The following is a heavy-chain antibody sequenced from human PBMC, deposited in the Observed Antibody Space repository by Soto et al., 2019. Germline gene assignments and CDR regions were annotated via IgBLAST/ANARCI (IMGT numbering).Heavy chain of an antibody. CDR2: ISYDGSNK. D-gene: IGHD6-13*01. Sequence: GGSLRLSCAASGFTFSSYGMHWVRQAPGKGLEWVAVISYDGSNKYYADSVKGRFTISRDNSKNTLYLQMNSLTAEDTAAYYCAKDRDSSSWYGYGMDVWGQGTTVTVSS. CDR1: GFTFSSYG. CDR3: AKDRDSSSWYGYGMDV. J-gene: IGHJ6*02. V-gene: IGHV3-30*18.